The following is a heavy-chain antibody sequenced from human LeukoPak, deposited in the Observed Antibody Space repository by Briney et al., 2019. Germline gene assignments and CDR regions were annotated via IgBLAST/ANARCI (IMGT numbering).Heavy chain of an antibody. CDR1: GGSISSYY. CDR2: IYYSGGT. V-gene: IGHV4-59*12. D-gene: IGHD3-10*01. CDR3: ARVRASSPDV. Sequence: SETLSLTCTVSGGSISSYYWSWIRQPPGKGLEWIGYIYYSGGTYYNPSLKSRVTISVDTSKNQFSLKLSSVTAADTAVYYCARVRASSPDVWGQGTTVTVSS. J-gene: IGHJ6*02.